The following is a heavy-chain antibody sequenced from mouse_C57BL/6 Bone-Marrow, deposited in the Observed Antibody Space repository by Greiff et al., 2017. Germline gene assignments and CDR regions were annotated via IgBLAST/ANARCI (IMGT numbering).Heavy chain of an antibody. J-gene: IGHJ4*01. CDR1: GYSITSGYY. CDR2: ISYDGSN. V-gene: IGHV3-6*01. D-gene: IGHD2-5*01. Sequence: EVKLMESGPGLVKPSQSLSLTCSVTGYSITSGYYWNWIRQFPGNKLEWMGYISYDGSNNYNPSLKNRISITRDTSKNQFFLKLNSVTTEDTATYYCARGGDYSNYEAMDDWGQGTSVTVSS. CDR3: ARGGDYSNYEAMDD.